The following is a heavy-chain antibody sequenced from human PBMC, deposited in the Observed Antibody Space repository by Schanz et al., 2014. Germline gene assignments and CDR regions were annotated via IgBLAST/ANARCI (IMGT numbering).Heavy chain of an antibody. J-gene: IGHJ6*03. D-gene: IGHD2-15*01. V-gene: IGHV3-33*08. CDR3: ARDAVALVPEYFMDV. Sequence: QVQLVESGGGVVQPGGSLRLSCAASGFTFNSYAFHWVRQAPGKGLEWVALVWSDGNTKYYVDSVKGRFTISRDNSMNTLHLQMDGLRVEDTAVYYCARDAVALVPEYFMDVWGKGTPVTVSS. CDR2: VWSDGNTK. CDR1: GFTFNSYA.